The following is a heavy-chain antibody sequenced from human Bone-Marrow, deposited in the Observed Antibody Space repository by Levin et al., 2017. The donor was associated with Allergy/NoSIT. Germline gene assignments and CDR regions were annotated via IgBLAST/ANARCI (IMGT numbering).Heavy chain of an antibody. CDR3: AREGRYDY. J-gene: IGHJ4*02. V-gene: IGHV4-39*07. CDR1: GYSISGNTYY. CDR2: INHSGST. D-gene: IGHD3-9*01. Sequence: SETLSLTCTVSGYSISGNTYYWGWIRQPPGKGLEWIGSINHSGSTYYNPSLQSRVTISVDTSKNQFSLKLSSVTAADKAVYYWAREGRYDYWSQGTLVTVSS.